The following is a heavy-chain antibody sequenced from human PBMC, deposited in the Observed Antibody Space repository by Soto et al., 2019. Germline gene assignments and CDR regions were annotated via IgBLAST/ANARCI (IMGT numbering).Heavy chain of an antibody. CDR2: ISGSGGST. J-gene: IGHJ4*02. V-gene: IGHV3-23*01. CDR1: GFTFRSYA. Sequence: EVPLLESGGGLVQPGGSLRLSCAASGFTFRSYAMNWVRQAPGKGLEWVSVISGSGGSTYYADSVKGRFTISRDNSKNTLSLQMNSLRAEDTAVYYCARRGPGTYFDHWGQGTLVTVSS. CDR3: ARRGPGTYFDH. D-gene: IGHD6-13*01.